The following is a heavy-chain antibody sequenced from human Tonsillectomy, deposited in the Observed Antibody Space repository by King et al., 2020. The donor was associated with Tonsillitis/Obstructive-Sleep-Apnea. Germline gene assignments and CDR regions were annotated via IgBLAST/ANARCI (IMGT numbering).Heavy chain of an antibody. CDR3: ARPYGENFDY. CDR1: GYTFTGYY. CDR2: INPNSCCT. Sequence: VQLVESGAEVKKPGASVKVSFKASGYTFTGYYMHWVRQSPGQGLEWMGRINPNSCCTNYAQKFQGRVTMTRDTSISTAYMELSRLRSDDTAVYYCARPYGENFDYWGQGTLVTVSS. D-gene: IGHD4-17*01. V-gene: IGHV1-2*06. J-gene: IGHJ4*02.